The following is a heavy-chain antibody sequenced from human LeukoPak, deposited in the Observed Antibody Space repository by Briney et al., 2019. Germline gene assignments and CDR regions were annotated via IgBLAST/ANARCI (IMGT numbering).Heavy chain of an antibody. Sequence: SGTLSLTCAVSGGSIINSNWWSWVRQPPGKGLEWIGEIDHSGSTSYNPSLKSRVTMSVDRSQNQFSLKLSSVTAADTAVYYCAGSSGWYLVYWGQGTLVTVSS. CDR1: GGSIINSNW. CDR3: AGSSGWYLVY. J-gene: IGHJ4*02. V-gene: IGHV4-4*02. CDR2: IDHSGST. D-gene: IGHD6-19*01.